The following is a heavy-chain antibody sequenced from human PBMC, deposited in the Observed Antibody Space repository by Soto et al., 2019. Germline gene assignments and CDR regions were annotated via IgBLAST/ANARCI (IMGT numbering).Heavy chain of an antibody. CDR3: ATDVDTAAYCFDY. V-gene: IGHV1-24*01. CDR2: FDPEDGET. CDR1: GYTITELS. J-gene: IGHJ4*02. D-gene: IGHD5-18*01. Sequence: ASVKVSCKVSGYTITELSMHWVRQAPGKGLEWMGGFDPEDGETIYAQKFQGRVTMTEDTSTDTAYMELSSLRSEDTAVYYCATDVDTAAYCFDYWGQGTLVTVSS.